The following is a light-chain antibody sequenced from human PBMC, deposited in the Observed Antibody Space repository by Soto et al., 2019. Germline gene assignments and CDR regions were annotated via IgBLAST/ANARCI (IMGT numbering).Light chain of an antibody. CDR3: QQRSYWPPV. J-gene: IGKJ4*01. V-gene: IGKV3-11*01. CDR1: QSVTRY. CDR2: DAS. Sequence: DIVLTQSPVTLSLSPGERATLSCRASQSVTRYLAWYQQKPGQAPRLLIYDASDRASGVPARFSGSGSGTDFTLPISSLEPEDFAVYYCQQRSYWPPVFGGGTTVEIK.